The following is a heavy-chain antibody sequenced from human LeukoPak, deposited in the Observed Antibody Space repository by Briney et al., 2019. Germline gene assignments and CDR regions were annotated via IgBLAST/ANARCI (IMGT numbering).Heavy chain of an antibody. Sequence: GGSLRLSCAASGFTFSSYWMSWVRQAPGKGLEWVANIKQDGSEKYYVDSVKGRFTISRDNAKNSLYLQMNSLRAEDTAVYYCARDPMAGAAEGYGDSDRQGLFDYWGQGTLVTVSS. CDR2: IKQDGSEK. V-gene: IGHV3-7*01. CDR3: ARDPMAGAAEGYGDSDRQGLFDY. CDR1: GFTFSSYW. J-gene: IGHJ4*02. D-gene: IGHD4-17*01.